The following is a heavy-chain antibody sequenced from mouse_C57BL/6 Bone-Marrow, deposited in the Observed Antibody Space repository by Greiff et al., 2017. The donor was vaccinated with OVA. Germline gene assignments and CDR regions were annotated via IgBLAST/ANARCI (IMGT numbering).Heavy chain of an antibody. J-gene: IGHJ3*01. V-gene: IGHV10-3*01. CDR1: GFTFNTYA. Sequence: EVKLVESGGGLVQPKGSLKLSCAASGFTFNTYAMHWVRQAPGKGLEWVARIRRKSSNYATYYADSVKDRFTISRDDSQSMLYLQMNNLKTEDTAMYYCVRGGYDYDWFAYWGQGTLVTVSA. D-gene: IGHD2-4*01. CDR3: VRGGYDYDWFAY. CDR2: IRRKSSNYAT.